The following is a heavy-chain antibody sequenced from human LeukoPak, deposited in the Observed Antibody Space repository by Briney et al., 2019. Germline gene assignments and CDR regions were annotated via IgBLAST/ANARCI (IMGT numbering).Heavy chain of an antibody. J-gene: IGHJ3*01. D-gene: IGHD3-16*01. CDR3: ARELGINAFDV. CDR2: IDPNSGVT. V-gene: IGHV1-2*02. CDR1: GYTLTDNH. Sequence: ASVKVSCKASGYTLTDNHLYWVRQAPGQGPEWMGWIDPNSGVTNFAQNFQGRLTMTRDTSINTAYMGLSRLTSDDTAVYYCARELGINAFDVWGQGTMVTVSS.